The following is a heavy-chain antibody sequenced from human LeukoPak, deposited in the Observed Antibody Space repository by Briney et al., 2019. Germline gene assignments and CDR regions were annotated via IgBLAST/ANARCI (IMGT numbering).Heavy chain of an antibody. CDR2: IWYDGSNK. CDR1: GFTFSSYG. V-gene: IGHV3-33*01. J-gene: IGHJ4*02. Sequence: GRSLRLSCAASGFTFSSYGMHWVRQAPGKGLEWVAVIWYDGSNKYYADSVKGRFTISRDNSKNTLYLQMNSLRAEDTAVYYCVTEYYDSSGYSQFDYWGEGTLVTVSS. CDR3: VTEYYDSSGYSQFDY. D-gene: IGHD3-22*01.